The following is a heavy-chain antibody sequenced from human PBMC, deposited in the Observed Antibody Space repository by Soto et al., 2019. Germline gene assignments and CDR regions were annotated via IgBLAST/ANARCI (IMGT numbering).Heavy chain of an antibody. J-gene: IGHJ4*02. Sequence: QVQLVQSGAEVKKPGSSVKVSCKASGGTFSSYAISWVRQAPGQGLEWMGGIIPIFGTANYAQKFQGRVTITADKSTITAYMELSSLRSEDTAVYYCARDSSGYSGYDRPSLYYFDYWGQGTLVTVSS. CDR3: ARDSSGYSGYDRPSLYYFDY. CDR2: IIPIFGTA. CDR1: GGTFSSYA. D-gene: IGHD5-12*01. V-gene: IGHV1-69*06.